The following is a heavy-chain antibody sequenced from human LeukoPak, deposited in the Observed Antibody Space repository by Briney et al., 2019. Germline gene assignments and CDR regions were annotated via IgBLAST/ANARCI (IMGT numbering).Heavy chain of an antibody. CDR3: ARDLPSGVGY. Sequence: GGSLRLSCAASGFTFSSYSMNWVRQAPGKGLEWVSSISSSSSYIYYADSVEGRFTISRDNAKNSLYLQMNSLRAEDTAVYYCARDLPSGVGYWGQGTLVTVSS. CDR1: GFTFSSYS. V-gene: IGHV3-21*01. J-gene: IGHJ4*02. D-gene: IGHD2-8*02. CDR2: ISSSSSYI.